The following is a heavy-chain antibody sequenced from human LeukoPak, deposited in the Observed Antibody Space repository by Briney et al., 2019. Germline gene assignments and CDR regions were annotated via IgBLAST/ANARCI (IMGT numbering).Heavy chain of an antibody. CDR3: GMSGDRVPLQDDVFNV. D-gene: IGHD1-26*01. J-gene: IGHJ3*01. CDR1: GYSFTSYC. CDR2: IYPGDSGP. Sequence: GESLKISCKVSGYSFTSYCIGWVRQMPGKGLEWMGIIYPGDSGPTYSPSFQGQVTISVDKSINTAYLQWSSLQASDTAMYYCGMSGDRVPLQDDVFNVWGQGTMVTVST. V-gene: IGHV5-51*01.